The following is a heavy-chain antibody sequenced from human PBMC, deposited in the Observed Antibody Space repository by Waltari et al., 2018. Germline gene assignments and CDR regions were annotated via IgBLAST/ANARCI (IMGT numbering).Heavy chain of an antibody. D-gene: IGHD3-3*01. CDR1: GDSISGSRNY. Sequence: QMELQESGPRLVKPSETLSLTCNVSGDSISGSRNYWAWLRQPPGKNLQWIGSIYYSGTTYYNPSLKGRFAISVDTSRNQFSLNVNSVTAADTGIYYCARQLRFVDWIPRYFDSWGRGTL. J-gene: IGHJ4*02. V-gene: IGHV4-39*01. CDR2: IYYSGTT. CDR3: ARQLRFVDWIPRYFDS.